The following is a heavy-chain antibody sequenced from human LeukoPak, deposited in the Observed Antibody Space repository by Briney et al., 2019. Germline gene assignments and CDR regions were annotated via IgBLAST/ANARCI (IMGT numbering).Heavy chain of an antibody. D-gene: IGHD3-10*01. Sequence: TGGSLRLSCAASGFTFSSYVMHWVRQAPGKGLEWVAVIWYDGSNKYYADSVKGRFTISRDNSKNTLYLQMNSLRAEDTAVYYCAREAHYYGSGSYYNQFDYWGQGTLVTVSS. V-gene: IGHV3-33*01. CDR3: AREAHYYGSGSYYNQFDY. CDR2: IWYDGSNK. J-gene: IGHJ4*02. CDR1: GFTFSSYV.